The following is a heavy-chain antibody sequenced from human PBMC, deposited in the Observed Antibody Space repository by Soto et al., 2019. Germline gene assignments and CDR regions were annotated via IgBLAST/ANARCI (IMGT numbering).Heavy chain of an antibody. Sequence: EVQLLESGGGLVQPGGSLRLSCAASGFSFDRYAMNWVRQAPGKGLEWVSTISGSDGSTYYADSVKGRFTTSRDNSKNTLFLQLNSLGAEDTAVYYCAKDRRYNWNDDSHRFYYYMDVWGKGTRISVSS. CDR3: AKDRRYNWNDDSHRFYYYMDV. J-gene: IGHJ6*03. D-gene: IGHD1-20*01. CDR1: GFSFDRYA. V-gene: IGHV3-23*01. CDR2: ISGSDGST.